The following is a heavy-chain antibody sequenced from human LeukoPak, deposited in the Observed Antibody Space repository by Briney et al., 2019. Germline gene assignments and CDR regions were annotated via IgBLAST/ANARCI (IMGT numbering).Heavy chain of an antibody. CDR2: INTNTGNP. CDR3: ASSTYYDFWSGYYLPAYYYYMDV. Sequence: GASVKVSCKASGYTFTSYAMNWVRQAPGQGLEWMGWINTNTGNPTYAQGFTGRFVFSLDTSVSTAYLQISSLKAEDTAVYYCASSTYYDFWSGYYLPAYYYYMDVWGKGTTVTVSS. J-gene: IGHJ6*03. D-gene: IGHD3-3*01. CDR1: GYTFTSYA. V-gene: IGHV7-4-1*02.